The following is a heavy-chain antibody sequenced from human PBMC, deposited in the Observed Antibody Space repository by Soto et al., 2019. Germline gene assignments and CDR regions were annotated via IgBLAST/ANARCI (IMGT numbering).Heavy chain of an antibody. J-gene: IGHJ4*02. CDR3: ARDPKPSSFDY. CDR1: GFTFSSYW. CDR2: IKQDGSEK. Sequence: EVQLVESGGGLVQPGGSLRLSCAASGFTFSSYWMSWVRQAPGKGLEWVANIKQDGSEKYYVDSVKGRFTISGDNAKNSLYLQMNSLRAEDTAVYYCARDPKPSSFDYWGQGTLVTVSS. V-gene: IGHV3-7*01.